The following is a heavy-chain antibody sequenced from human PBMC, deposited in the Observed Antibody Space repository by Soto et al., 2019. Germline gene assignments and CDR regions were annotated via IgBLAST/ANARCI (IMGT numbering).Heavy chain of an antibody. D-gene: IGHD5-12*01. CDR3: ARESGGATATLDYYYFYMDV. Sequence: QVQLVQSGAEVRKPGASVTVSCRSSGDSFNDSYIHWVRQAPGQGFEWMGWINPNGGVTKYAQKFQDWISMTRDTYIRTVYMQLRRLRSDETAVYYCARESGGATATLDYYYFYMDVWGTGTKVTVSS. CDR2: INPNGGVT. CDR1: GDSFNDSY. V-gene: IGHV1-2*04. J-gene: IGHJ6*03.